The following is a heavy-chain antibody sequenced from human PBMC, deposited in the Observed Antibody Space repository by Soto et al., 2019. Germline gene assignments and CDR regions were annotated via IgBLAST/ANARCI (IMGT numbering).Heavy chain of an antibody. CDR2: MNPNSGNT. Sequence: QVQLVQSGAEVKKPGASVKVSCKASGYTFTSYDISWVRQATGQGLEWMGWMNPNSGNTGFAQKFQGRVTMTRNTAISTAYMELSSLRAEDTAVYDCAGERAHCGMDVWGQGTTVTVSS. CDR1: GYTFTSYD. J-gene: IGHJ6*02. CDR3: AGERAHCGMDV. D-gene: IGHD6-25*01. V-gene: IGHV1-8*01.